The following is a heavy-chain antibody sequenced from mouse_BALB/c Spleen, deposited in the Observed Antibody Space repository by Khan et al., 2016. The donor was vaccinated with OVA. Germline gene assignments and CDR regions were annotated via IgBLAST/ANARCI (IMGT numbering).Heavy chain of an antibody. J-gene: IGHJ2*01. CDR1: GYTFTNYW. CDR2: VYPGDGRA. CDR3: ARNTDFSNYFDA. Sequence: QVQLQQPGAELVKPGASVKLSCKASGYTFTNYWVHWVKQRPGQGLEWIGEVYPGDGRATYNEKFKMQATLSVDNSSSTAFMQLSSLTSEDSAVFSCARNTDFSNYFDAWGQGTTLTVSS. D-gene: IGHD2-5*01. V-gene: IGHV1S81*02.